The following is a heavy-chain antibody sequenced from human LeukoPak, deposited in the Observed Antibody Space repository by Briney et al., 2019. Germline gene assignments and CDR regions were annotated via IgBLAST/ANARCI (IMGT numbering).Heavy chain of an antibody. CDR1: GGSFSGYY. CDR2: INHSGST. V-gene: IGHV4-34*01. D-gene: IGHD3-16*02. J-gene: IGHJ6*02. Sequence: SETLSLTCAVYGGSFSGYYWSWIRQPPGKGLEWIGEINHSGSTYYNPSLKSRVTISVDTSKNQFSLKLSSVTAADTAVYYCARAFWGSYRYNRPPRGTASYYYYYGMDVWGQGTTVTVSS. CDR3: ARAFWGSYRYNRPPRGTASYYYYYGMDV.